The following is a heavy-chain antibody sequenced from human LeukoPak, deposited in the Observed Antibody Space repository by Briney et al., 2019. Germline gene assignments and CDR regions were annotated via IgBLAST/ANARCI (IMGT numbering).Heavy chain of an antibody. J-gene: IGHJ1*01. Sequence: AETLSLTCSVSGDSVSRSDSYWDWIRQPPGKGLEWVGTIYHSGRTYYSPSVKSRVTMSVDTSNNQFSLNLRSVTAADTAVYYCARRRYYDGSGYLEWGQGTLLSVSS. D-gene: IGHD3-22*01. V-gene: IGHV4-39*01. CDR3: ARRRYYDGSGYLE. CDR2: IYHSGRT. CDR1: GDSVSRSDSY.